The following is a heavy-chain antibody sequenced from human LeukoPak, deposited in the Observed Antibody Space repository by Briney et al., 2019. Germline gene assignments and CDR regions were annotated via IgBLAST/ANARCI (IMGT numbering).Heavy chain of an antibody. Sequence: SQTLSLTFAISGDSVSTNSGVWNWIRQSPSRGLEWLGRTYYRSKWYYEYAESVKSRITISPDTSKNQFSLQLTSVTPEDTAVYYCARGIAVAGAPSHDFWGQGTLVTVSS. J-gene: IGHJ4*02. D-gene: IGHD6-19*01. CDR1: GDSVSTNSGV. CDR2: TYYRSKWYY. CDR3: ARGIAVAGAPSHDF. V-gene: IGHV6-1*01.